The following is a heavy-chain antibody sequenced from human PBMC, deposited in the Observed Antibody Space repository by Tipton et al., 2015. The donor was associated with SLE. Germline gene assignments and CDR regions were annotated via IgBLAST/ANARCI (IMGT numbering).Heavy chain of an antibody. Sequence: LSLTCAASGFTFSSYAMHWVRQAPGKGLEWVAVISYDGSNKYYADSVKGRFTISRDNSKNTLYLQMNSLRAEDTAVYYCASSLLTVFAGFDYWGQGTLVTVSS. CDR1: GFTFSSYA. D-gene: IGHD3-3*01. CDR2: ISYDGSNK. CDR3: ASSLLTVFAGFDY. V-gene: IGHV3-30*04. J-gene: IGHJ4*02.